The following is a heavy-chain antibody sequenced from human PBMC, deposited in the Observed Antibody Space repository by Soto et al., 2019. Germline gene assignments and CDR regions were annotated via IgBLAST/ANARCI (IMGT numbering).Heavy chain of an antibody. V-gene: IGHV3-30*18. J-gene: IGHJ6*02. Sequence: GGSLRLSCAASGFTFSSYGMHWVRQAPGKGLEWVAVISYDGSNKYYADSVKGRFTISRDNSKNTLYLQMNSLRAEDTAVYYCAKDGSPYYYYYGMDVWGQGTTVTVSS. CDR1: GFTFSSYG. CDR2: ISYDGSNK. CDR3: AKDGSPYYYYYGMDV. D-gene: IGHD2-2*03.